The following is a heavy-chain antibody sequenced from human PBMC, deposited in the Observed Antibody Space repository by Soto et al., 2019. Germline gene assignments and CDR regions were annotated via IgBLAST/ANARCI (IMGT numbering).Heavy chain of an antibody. CDR2: VSFDGTEK. Sequence: PGGSLRLSCAVSGFTFKSYGMYWARQAPGKGLEWVAGVSFDGTEKSYVESVKGRFTISRDNPKNTLYLDMGSLRVEDTAVYYCARVVNFNSPPDYWGQGTLVPGAS. D-gene: IGHD1-1*01. V-gene: IGHV3-33*07. J-gene: IGHJ4*02. CDR1: GFTFKSYG. CDR3: ARVVNFNSPPDY.